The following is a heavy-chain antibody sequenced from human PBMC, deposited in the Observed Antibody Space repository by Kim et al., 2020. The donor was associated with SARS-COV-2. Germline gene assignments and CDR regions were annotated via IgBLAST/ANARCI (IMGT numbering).Heavy chain of an antibody. V-gene: IGHV3-15*01. CDR1: GFTFSNAW. Sequence: GGSLRLSCAASGFTFSNAWMSWVRQAPGKGLEWVGRIKSKSDGGKTDYAATVKGRFTISSDDSKSTLYLQMNSLKTEDTAVYYCTTDVYGFGEPAGYYFDYWGQGTLVTVSS. D-gene: IGHD3-10*01. J-gene: IGHJ4*02. CDR3: TTDVYGFGEPAGYYFDY. CDR2: IKSKSDGGKT.